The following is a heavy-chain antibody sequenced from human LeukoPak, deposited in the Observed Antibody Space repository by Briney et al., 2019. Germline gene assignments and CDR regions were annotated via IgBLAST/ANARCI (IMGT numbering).Heavy chain of an antibody. J-gene: IGHJ4*02. D-gene: IGHD3-9*01. V-gene: IGHV1-18*01. CDR1: GGTFSSHA. CDR2: ISAYNGNT. CDR3: ARAARYFDWLLSY. Sequence: ASVKVSCKASGGTFSSHAISWVRQAPGQGLEWMGWISAYNGNTNYAQKLQGRVTMTTDTSTSTAYMELRSLRSDDTAVYYCARAARYFDWLLSYWGQGTLVTVSS.